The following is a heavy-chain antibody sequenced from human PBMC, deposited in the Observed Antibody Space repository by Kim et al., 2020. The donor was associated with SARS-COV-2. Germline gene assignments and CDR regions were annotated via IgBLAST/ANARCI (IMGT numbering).Heavy chain of an antibody. CDR2: IYYSGST. V-gene: IGHV4-39*01. CDR1: GGSISSSSYY. J-gene: IGHJ4*02. CDR3: ARQDSSGWSY. D-gene: IGHD6-19*01. Sequence: SETLSLTCTVSGGSISSSSYYWGWIRQPPGKGLEWIGSIYYSGSTYYNPSLKSRVTISVDTSKNQFSLKLSSVTAADTAVYYCARQDSSGWSYWGQGTLVTVSS.